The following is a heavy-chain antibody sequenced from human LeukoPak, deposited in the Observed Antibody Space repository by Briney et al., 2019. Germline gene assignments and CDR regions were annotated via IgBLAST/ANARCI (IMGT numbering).Heavy chain of an antibody. CDR1: GFTFNTSA. J-gene: IGHJ5*02. CDR2: ISGSGRST. V-gene: IGHV3-23*01. Sequence: PGGSLRLSCAGSGFTFNTSAMSWVRQAPGKGLEWVSAISGSGRSTYYTDSVRGRFTISRDNSKNTLYLQMNSLRAEDTAVYFCPKGRGTRVYNWFDTWGQGILVTVSS. CDR3: PKGRGTRVYNWFDT. D-gene: IGHD1-26*01.